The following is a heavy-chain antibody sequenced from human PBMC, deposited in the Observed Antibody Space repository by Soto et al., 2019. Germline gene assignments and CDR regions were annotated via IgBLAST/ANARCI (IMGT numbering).Heavy chain of an antibody. CDR2: ISSSSSYI. Sequence: PGGSLRLSCAASGFTFSSYSMNWARQAPGKGLEWVSSISSSSSYIYYADSVKGRFTISRDNAKNSLYLQMNSLRAEDTAVYYCATYYDILNGMDTYYYYYYMDVWGKGTTVTVSS. CDR1: GFTFSSYS. CDR3: ATYYDILNGMDTYYYYYYMDV. D-gene: IGHD3-9*01. V-gene: IGHV3-21*01. J-gene: IGHJ6*03.